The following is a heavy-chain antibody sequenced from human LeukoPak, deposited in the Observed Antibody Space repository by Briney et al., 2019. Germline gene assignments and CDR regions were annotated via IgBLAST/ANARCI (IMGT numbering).Heavy chain of an antibody. Sequence: PGGSLRLSCAASGFTFSSYAMSWVRQAPGKGLEWLSALTGSGSSTYYADSVKGRFTISRDNSVNTLSLQMNSLRAEDTALYYCAKDRYSSGRVFDYWGQGTLVTVSS. CDR3: AKDRYSSGRVFDY. V-gene: IGHV3-23*01. J-gene: IGHJ4*02. CDR1: GFTFSSYA. CDR2: LTGSGSST. D-gene: IGHD6-19*01.